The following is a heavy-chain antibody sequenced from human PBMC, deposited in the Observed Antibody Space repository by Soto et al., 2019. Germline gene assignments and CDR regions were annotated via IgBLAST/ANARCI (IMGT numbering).Heavy chain of an antibody. CDR3: ARGYCSGGSCYRWDWFDP. D-gene: IGHD2-15*01. J-gene: IGHJ5*02. V-gene: IGHV4-30-4*01. CDR2: IYYSGST. CDR1: GGSISSGGYY. Sequence: PSETLSLTCTVSGGSISSGGYYWSWIRQPPGKGLEWIGYIYYSGSTYYNPSLKSRVTISVDTSKNQFSLKLSSVTAADTAVYYCARGYCSGGSCYRWDWFDPWGQGTLVTVSS.